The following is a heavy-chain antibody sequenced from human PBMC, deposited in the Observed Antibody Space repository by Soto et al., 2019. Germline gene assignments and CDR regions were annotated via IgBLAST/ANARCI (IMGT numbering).Heavy chain of an antibody. V-gene: IGHV1-18*01. CDR3: ASEPNYFDY. CDR2: ISAYNGNT. Sequence: QVQLVQSGAEVKKPGASVKVSCKASGYTFTSYGISWVRQAPGQGLEWMGWISAYNGNTKDAQKLQGRVTMTTDTSTSTADMELGSLRSADTDVYYCASEPNYFDYWGQGTLVTVSS. CDR1: GYTFTSYG. J-gene: IGHJ4*02.